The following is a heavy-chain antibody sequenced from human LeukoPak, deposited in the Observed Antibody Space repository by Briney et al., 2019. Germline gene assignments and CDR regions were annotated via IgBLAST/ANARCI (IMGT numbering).Heavy chain of an antibody. J-gene: IGHJ4*02. CDR3: AHRGYYDSSANFDY. CDR2: IYWNDDK. V-gene: IGHV2-5*01. CDR1: GFSLSTNGVG. Sequence: ESGPTLVNPTQTLTLTCTFSGFSLSTNGVGVGWIRQPPGKALEWLAFIYWNDDKRYSPSLKSRLTITKDTSKNQVVLTMTNMDPVDTATYYCAHRGYYDSSANFDYWGQGTLVTVSS. D-gene: IGHD3-22*01.